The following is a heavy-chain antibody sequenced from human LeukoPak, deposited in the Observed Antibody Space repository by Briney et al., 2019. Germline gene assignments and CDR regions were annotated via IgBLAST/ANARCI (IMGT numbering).Heavy chain of an antibody. D-gene: IGHD3-16*02. V-gene: IGHV3-21*01. CDR2: ISSSSSYI. J-gene: IGHJ6*03. CDR3: ARVPTSSAYYYYYMDV. Sequence: PGGSLRLSCAASGSTFSSYSMNWVRQAPGKGLEWVSSISSSSSYIYYADSVKGRFTISRDNAKNSLYLQMNSLRGEDTAVYYCARVPTSSAYYYYYMDVWGKGTTVTVSS. CDR1: GSTFSSYS.